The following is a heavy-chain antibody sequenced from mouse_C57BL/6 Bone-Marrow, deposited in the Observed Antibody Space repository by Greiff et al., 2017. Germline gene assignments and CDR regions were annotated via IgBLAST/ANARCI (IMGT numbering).Heavy chain of an antibody. CDR2: IRNKANNHST. V-gene: IGHV6-6*01. CDR1: GFTFSDAW. CDR3: TRGKEGY. Sequence: EVKLVESGGGLVQPGGSLNLSCAASGFTFSDAWMDWVRQSPEKGLEWVAEIRNKANNHSTYYAESVKRRFTNSMNDSKSRVYLRMNSVRAEDTGSYYCTRGKEGYWGQGTTLTVAS. J-gene: IGHJ2*01. D-gene: IGHD2-1*01.